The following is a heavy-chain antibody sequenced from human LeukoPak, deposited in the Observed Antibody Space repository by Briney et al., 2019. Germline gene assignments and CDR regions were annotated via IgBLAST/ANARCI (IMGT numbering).Heavy chain of an antibody. Sequence: ASVKVSCKASGYTFTSYGMSWVRQAPGQGLEWMGWISTYSGQTNYAQRLQGRINMSTDTSTSTAYMELRSLRSDDTAVYYCARDVDWFDPWGQGTLVTVSS. CDR3: ARDVDWFDP. CDR2: ISTYSGQT. CDR1: GYTFTSYG. V-gene: IGHV1-18*01. J-gene: IGHJ5*02.